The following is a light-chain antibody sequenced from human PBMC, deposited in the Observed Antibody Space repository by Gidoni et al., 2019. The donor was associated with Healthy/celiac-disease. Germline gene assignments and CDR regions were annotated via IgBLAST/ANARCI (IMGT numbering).Light chain of an antibody. CDR2: LGS. Sequence: DIVMTHSLLTLPVTPGGPASFSCRSSQSLLHSNGYNYLDWYLQKPGQSPQLLIYLGSSRASGVPDRFSGSGSGTDFTLKISRVEAEDVGVYYCMQALQTPWTFGQGTKVEIK. CDR1: QSLLHSNGYNY. J-gene: IGKJ1*01. CDR3: MQALQTPWT. V-gene: IGKV2-28*01.